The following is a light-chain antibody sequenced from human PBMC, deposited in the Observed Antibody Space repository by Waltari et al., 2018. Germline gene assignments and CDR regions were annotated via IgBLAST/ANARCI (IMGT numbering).Light chain of an antibody. CDR1: QDISRW. CDR2: DAS. Sequence: DIQMTQSPSSVSASVGDRVIITCRASQDISRWLAWYQQTPGKAPKSLIYDASTLQSGVPSRFSGTGSGTEFTLTISSLQPEDFATYYCQHGNTFPLTFGGGTKVEIK. CDR3: QHGNTFPLT. J-gene: IGKJ4*01. V-gene: IGKV1-12*01.